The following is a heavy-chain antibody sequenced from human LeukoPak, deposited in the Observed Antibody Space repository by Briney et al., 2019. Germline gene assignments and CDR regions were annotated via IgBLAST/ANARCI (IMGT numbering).Heavy chain of an antibody. D-gene: IGHD2-2*01. CDR2: IIPIFSTA. CDR1: GGTFSSYA. CDR3: AVLSADIVVVPAAIGGNWFDP. V-gene: IGHV1-69*01. J-gene: IGHJ5*02. Sequence: ASVKVSCKASGGTFSSYAISWVRQAPGQGLEWMGGIIPIFSTANYAQKFQGRVTITADESTSTAYMELSSLRSEDTAVYYCAVLSADIVVVPAAIGGNWFDPWGQGTLVTVSS.